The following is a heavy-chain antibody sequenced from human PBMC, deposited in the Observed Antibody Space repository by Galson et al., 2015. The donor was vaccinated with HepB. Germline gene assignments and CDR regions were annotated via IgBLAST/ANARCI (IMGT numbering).Heavy chain of an antibody. CDR3: ARSKGMTTVAYYFDY. Sequence: PALVKPTQTLTLTCTFSGFSLRTSGMCVSWIRQPPGKALEWLARIDWDDDKYYSTSLKTRLTISKDTSKNQVVLTMTNMDPVDTATYYCARSKGMTTVAYYFDYWGQGTLVTVSS. V-gene: IGHV2-70*11. J-gene: IGHJ4*02. D-gene: IGHD4-23*01. CDR1: GFSLRTSGMC. CDR2: IDWDDDK.